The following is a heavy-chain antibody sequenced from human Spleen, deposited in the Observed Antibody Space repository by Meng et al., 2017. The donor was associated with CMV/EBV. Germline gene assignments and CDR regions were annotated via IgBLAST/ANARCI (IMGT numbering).Heavy chain of an antibody. D-gene: IGHD2-15*01. CDR3: ARGSEDFVVEPPTVWSDF. CDR2: INPNSGFT. V-gene: IGHV1-2*02. Sequence: ASVKVSCKASGYTFPGHYIHWVRQAPGQGLEWMGWINPNSGFTNYAQRFQGRVTITKDTSLTTTYMDVSRLTSDDTAMYYCARGSEDFVVEPPTVWSDFWGQGTLVTVSS. J-gene: IGHJ4*02. CDR1: GYTFPGHY.